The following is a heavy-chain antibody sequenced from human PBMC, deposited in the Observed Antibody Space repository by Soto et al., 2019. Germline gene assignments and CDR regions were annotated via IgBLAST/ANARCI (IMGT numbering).Heavy chain of an antibody. J-gene: IGHJ4*02. Sequence: GGSLRLSCAASGFTFTRYSMNWVRQSPGKGLEWVSSISSTTNYIYYRDSMKGRFTISRDNAKNSLYLEMNSLRAEDTAVYYCARESEDLTSNFDYWGQGTLVTVSS. CDR2: ISSTTNYI. V-gene: IGHV3-21*06. CDR1: GFTFTRYS. CDR3: ARESEDLTSNFDY.